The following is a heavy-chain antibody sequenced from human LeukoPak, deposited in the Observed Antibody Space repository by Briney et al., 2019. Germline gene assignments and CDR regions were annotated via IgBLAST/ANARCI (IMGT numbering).Heavy chain of an antibody. CDR3: ARATNWGYYMDV. CDR2: IYYSGST. V-gene: IGHV4-59*01. CDR1: GGSISSYY. Sequence: PSETLSLTCTVSGGSISSYYWSWIRQPPGKGLEWIGYIYYSGSTNYNPSLKSRVTISVDTSRNQFSLKLSSVTAADTAVYYCARATNWGYYMDVWGKGTTVTISS. D-gene: IGHD7-27*01. J-gene: IGHJ6*03.